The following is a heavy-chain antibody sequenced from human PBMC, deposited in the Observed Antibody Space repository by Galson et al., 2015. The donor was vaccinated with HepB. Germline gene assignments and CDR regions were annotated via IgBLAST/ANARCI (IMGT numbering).Heavy chain of an antibody. V-gene: IGHV1-46*03. CDR2: INPSGGST. J-gene: IGHJ6*02. CDR1: GYTFTSYY. CDR3: ARDGPAYSYGLNHYYYGMDV. Sequence: SVKVSCKASGYTFTSYYMHWVRQAPGQGLEWMGIINPSGGSTSYAQKFQGRVTMTRDTSTSTVYMELSSLRSEDTAVYHCARDGPAYSYGLNHYYYGMDVWGQGTTVTVSS. D-gene: IGHD5-18*01.